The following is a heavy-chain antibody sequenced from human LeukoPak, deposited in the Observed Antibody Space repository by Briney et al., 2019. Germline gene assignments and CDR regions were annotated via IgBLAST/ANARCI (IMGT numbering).Heavy chain of an antibody. D-gene: IGHD6-19*01. Sequence: PGGSLRLSCAASGFTLSSYAMSWVRQAPGKGLEWVSLISGNAGSTYYADSVKGRFTISRDNSKNTLYLQMNSLRAEDTAVYYCAIRPTAHSSALFDYWGQGTLVTVSS. CDR2: ISGNAGST. CDR3: AIRPTAHSSALFDY. V-gene: IGHV3-23*01. CDR1: GFTLSSYA. J-gene: IGHJ4*02.